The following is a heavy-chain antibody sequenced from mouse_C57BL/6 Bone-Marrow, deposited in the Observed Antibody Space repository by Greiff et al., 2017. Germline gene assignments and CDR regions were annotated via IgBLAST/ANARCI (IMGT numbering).Heavy chain of an antibody. CDR3: ARYYGSSYHWYFDV. D-gene: IGHD1-1*01. J-gene: IGHJ1*03. CDR2: ISSGSSTI. V-gene: IGHV5-17*01. Sequence: DVHLVESGGGLVKPGGSLKLSCAASGFTFSDYGMHWVRQAPEKGLEWVAYISSGSSTIYYADTVKGRFTISRDNAKNTLFLQMTSLRSEDTAMYYCARYYGSSYHWYFDVWGTGTTVTVSS. CDR1: GFTFSDYG.